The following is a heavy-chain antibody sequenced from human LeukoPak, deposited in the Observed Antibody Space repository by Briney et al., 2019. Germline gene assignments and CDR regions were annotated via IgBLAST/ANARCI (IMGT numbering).Heavy chain of an antibody. CDR2: VNPNSGRT. CDR1: GYTFTSYD. CDR3: ARGAPGSYCSGGSCPYFDY. D-gene: IGHD2-15*01. V-gene: IGHV1-8*01. J-gene: IGHJ4*02. Sequence: ASVKVSCKASGYTFTSYDINWVRQATGQGLEWMGRVNPNSGRTGYAQKFQGRVTMTRNTSISTVYMDLSSLRSEDTAVYYCARGAPGSYCSGGSCPYFDYWGQGTLVSVSS.